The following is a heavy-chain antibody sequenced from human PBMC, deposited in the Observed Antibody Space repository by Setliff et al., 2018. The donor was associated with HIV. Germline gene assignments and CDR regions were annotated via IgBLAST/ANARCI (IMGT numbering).Heavy chain of an antibody. D-gene: IGHD6-13*01. CDR1: GFTFSSFA. J-gene: IGHJ5*02. Sequence: PGGSLRLSCVASGFTFSSFAMNWVRHAPGKGLEWVSAVSGSGTATEYADSVKGRFTISRDNSKNTVYLQMSSLRVEDTALYYCAKADDGAAAGPAPWGQGTLVTVPQ. CDR2: VSGSGTAT. CDR3: AKADDGAAAGPAP. V-gene: IGHV3-23*01.